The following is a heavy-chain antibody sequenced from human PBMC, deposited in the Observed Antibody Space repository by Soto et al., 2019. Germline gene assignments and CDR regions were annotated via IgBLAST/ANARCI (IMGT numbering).Heavy chain of an antibody. D-gene: IGHD3-22*01. CDR2: IKSKIDGGTT. CDR1: GFTFNNAW. Sequence: NPGGSLRLSCAASGFTFNNAWMSWVRQAPGKGLEWVGRIKSKIDGGTTDYAAPVKGRFTVSRDDSKNTLYLQMNSLKTEDTAIYYCTTFEYYDSSGYYYGRIDYWGQGTLVTVSS. CDR3: TTFEYYDSSGYYYGRIDY. J-gene: IGHJ4*02. V-gene: IGHV3-15*01.